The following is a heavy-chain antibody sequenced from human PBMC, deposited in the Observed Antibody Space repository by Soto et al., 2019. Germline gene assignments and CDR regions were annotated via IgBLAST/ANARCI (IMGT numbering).Heavy chain of an antibody. Sequence: WTWLRQAAVKGLEWIGRISTSGNTNYNPSLNSRHTMSVDTSKNQVSLKLTSVTAADTAVYYCARGGGVPALGDPWGQGTLVTVSS. CDR2: ISTSGNT. V-gene: IGHV4-4*07. D-gene: IGHD3-16*01. J-gene: IGHJ5*02. CDR3: ARGGGVPALGDP.